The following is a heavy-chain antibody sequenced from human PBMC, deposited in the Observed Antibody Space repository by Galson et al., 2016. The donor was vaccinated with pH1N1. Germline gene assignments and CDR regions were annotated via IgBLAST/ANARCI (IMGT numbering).Heavy chain of an antibody. J-gene: IGHJ4*02. V-gene: IGHV5-51*01. CDR3: ARQPNTMTTIDF. Sequence: QSGAEVKKPGESLKISCEASGYSFTSYWIGWVRQMPGKGLEWMGIIFPGDSDTRYSPSFQGQVTIEADKSINTAYLQWTSLKASDTSMYCCARQPNTMTTIDFWGQGTLVTVSS. CDR2: IFPGDSDT. CDR1: GYSFTSYW. D-gene: IGHD3-3*01.